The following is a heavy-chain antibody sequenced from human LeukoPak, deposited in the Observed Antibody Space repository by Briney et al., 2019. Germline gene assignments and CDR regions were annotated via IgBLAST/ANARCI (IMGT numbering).Heavy chain of an antibody. Sequence: GGSLRLSCAASGFTFDDYAMHWVRQAPGKGLEWVSGISWNSGSIGYADSVKGRFTISRDNAKNSLYLQMNSLRAEDTAVYYCARLGRRSGYSDYYYMDVWGKGTTVTVSS. CDR3: ARLGRRSGYSDYYYMDV. J-gene: IGHJ6*03. V-gene: IGHV3-9*01. CDR1: GFTFDDYA. CDR2: ISWNSGSI. D-gene: IGHD3-3*01.